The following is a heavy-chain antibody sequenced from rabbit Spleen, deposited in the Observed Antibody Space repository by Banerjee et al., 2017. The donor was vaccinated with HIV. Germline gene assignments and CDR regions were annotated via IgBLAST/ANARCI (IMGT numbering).Heavy chain of an antibody. CDR1: GFSFTNNYY. J-gene: IGHJ4*01. D-gene: IGHD8-1*01. V-gene: IGHV1S45*01. Sequence: QEQLEESGGGLVKPEGSLTLTCTASGFSFTNNYYMCWVRQAPGKGLEWIGTIGTGSGNAYYASWAKGRFTISKTSSTTVTLQMTSLTAADTATYFCARGNGWTGTWYYFNLWGPGTLVTVS. CDR2: IGTGSGNA. CDR3: ARGNGWTGTWYYFNL.